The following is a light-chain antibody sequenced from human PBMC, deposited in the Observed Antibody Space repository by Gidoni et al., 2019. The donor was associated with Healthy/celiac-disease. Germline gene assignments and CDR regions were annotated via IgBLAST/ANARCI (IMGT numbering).Light chain of an antibody. J-gene: IGLJ3*02. CDR2: DVT. CDR1: TSDVVLSNF. CDR3: LSYGGSNTWL. Sequence: QSALPQPASVSGSPGQSITISCSATTSDVVLSNFVSWYPQHPGKAPKLIIHDVTNRPSDVSDRFSGSKSDNTASLTISGLQAEDEAEYFCLSYGGSNTWLFGGGTKVTVL. V-gene: IGLV2-14*03.